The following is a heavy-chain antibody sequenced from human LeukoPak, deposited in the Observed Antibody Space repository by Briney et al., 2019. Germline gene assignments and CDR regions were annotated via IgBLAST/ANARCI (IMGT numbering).Heavy chain of an antibody. CDR1: GGSISSSGYY. D-gene: IGHD3-10*01. Sequence: SETLSLTCTVSGGSISSSGYYWTWIRQLPGKGLEWIGYIHHSGSTDYSPSLRSRVTISGDTSKNQFSLKLNSVTAADTAVYYCASGNGYYYRYFDNWGQGTLLTVSS. CDR3: ASGNGYYYRYFDN. V-gene: IGHV4-31*03. J-gene: IGHJ4*02. CDR2: IHHSGST.